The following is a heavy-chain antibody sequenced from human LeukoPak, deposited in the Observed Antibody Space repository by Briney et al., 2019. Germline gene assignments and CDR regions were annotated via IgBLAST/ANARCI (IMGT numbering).Heavy chain of an antibody. V-gene: IGHV3-23*01. CDR1: GFTFTTYA. CDR3: AKGIFHGVNGPTNS. Sequence: GGPLLLSCASSGFTFTTYAMCWVRQAPGKGLEWASVISDSGGATYYADSVKGRFTISRDNSKNTLYLQMNRLRAEDTAVYYCAKGIFHGVNGPTNSCGQGSLVTVSS. J-gene: IGHJ4*02. CDR2: ISDSGGAT. D-gene: IGHD4/OR15-4a*01.